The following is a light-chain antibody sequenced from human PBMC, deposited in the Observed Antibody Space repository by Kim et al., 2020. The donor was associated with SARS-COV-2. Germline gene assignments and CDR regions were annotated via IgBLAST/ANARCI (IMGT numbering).Light chain of an antibody. J-gene: IGLJ2*01. CDR1: RRDVGGYNY. Sequence: GQSITVTCTGTRRDVGGYNYVTWYQHRPGKAPKVIIYDVSKRPSGIPDRFSGSKSGNTASLTISGLQTEDEGDYHCCSYAGSNSLVFGGGTKVTVL. V-gene: IGLV2-11*01. CDR3: CSYAGSNSLV. CDR2: DVS.